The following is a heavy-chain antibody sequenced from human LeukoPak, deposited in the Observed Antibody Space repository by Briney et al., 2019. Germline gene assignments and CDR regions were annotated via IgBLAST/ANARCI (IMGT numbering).Heavy chain of an antibody. Sequence: PSETLSLTCTVSGGSISSSSYYWGWIRQPPGKGLEWIGSIYYSGSTYYNPSLKSRVTISVDTSKNQFSLKLSSVTAADTAVYYCARDRVYVWGSYRPPDAFDIWGQGTMVTVSS. CDR3: ARDRVYVWGSYRPPDAFDI. D-gene: IGHD3-16*02. CDR2: IYYSGST. V-gene: IGHV4-39*02. CDR1: GGSISSSSYY. J-gene: IGHJ3*02.